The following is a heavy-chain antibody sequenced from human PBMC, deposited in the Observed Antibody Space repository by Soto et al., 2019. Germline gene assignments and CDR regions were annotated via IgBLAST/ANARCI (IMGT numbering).Heavy chain of an antibody. D-gene: IGHD3-9*01. CDR1: GGSVSSGSYY. Sequence: SGTLSLTCTVSGGSVSSGSYYWSWIRQPPGKGLEWIGYIYYSGSTNYNPSLKSRVTISVDTSKNQFSLKLSSVTAADTAVYYCARAYYDILTGYFHYFDYWGQGTLVTVSS. V-gene: IGHV4-61*01. CDR3: ARAYYDILTGYFHYFDY. CDR2: IYYSGST. J-gene: IGHJ4*02.